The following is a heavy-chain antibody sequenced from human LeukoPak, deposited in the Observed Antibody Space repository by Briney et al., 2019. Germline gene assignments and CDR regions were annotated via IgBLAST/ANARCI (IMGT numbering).Heavy chain of an antibody. V-gene: IGHV1-8*02. Sequence: ASVKVSCKASGYTFSGYYMHWVRQATGQGLEWMGWMNPNSGNTGYAQKFQGRVTMTRNTSISTAYMELSSLRSEDTAVYYCARGNVVVVAATRRSRYYYMDVWGKGTTVTISS. CDR1: GYTFSGYY. CDR2: MNPNSGNT. D-gene: IGHD2-15*01. J-gene: IGHJ6*03. CDR3: ARGNVVVVAATRRSRYYYMDV.